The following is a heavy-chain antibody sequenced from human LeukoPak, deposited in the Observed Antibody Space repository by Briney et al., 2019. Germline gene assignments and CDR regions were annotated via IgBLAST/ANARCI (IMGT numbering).Heavy chain of an antibody. Sequence: SETLSLTCAVSGGSFSGYYWSWIRQPPGKGLEWIGEINHSGSTNYNPSLKSRVTISVDTSKNQFSLELSCVTAADTAVYYCYGSGRGGSFDYWGQGTLVTVSS. J-gene: IGHJ4*02. V-gene: IGHV4-34*01. CDR2: INHSGST. CDR1: GGSFSGYY. CDR3: YGSGRGGSFDY. D-gene: IGHD3-10*01.